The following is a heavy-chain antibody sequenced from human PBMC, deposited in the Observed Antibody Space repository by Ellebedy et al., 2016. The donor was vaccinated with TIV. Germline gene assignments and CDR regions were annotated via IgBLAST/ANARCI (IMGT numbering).Heavy chain of an antibody. J-gene: IGHJ5*02. V-gene: IGHV1-3*04. CDR1: GYTFTNYA. Sequence: AASVKVSCKASGYTFTNYAVHWVRQAPGQRLEWMGWINTDNGNTKYSQKFQGRVTITRDTSASTAYMELSSLRSEETAVYYCTRDRGSYGYDLWGQGTLVTVSS. CDR2: INTDNGNT. D-gene: IGHD1-26*01. CDR3: TRDRGSYGYDL.